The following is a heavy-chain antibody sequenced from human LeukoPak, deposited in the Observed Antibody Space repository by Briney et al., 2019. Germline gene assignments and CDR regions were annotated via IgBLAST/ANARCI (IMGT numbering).Heavy chain of an antibody. D-gene: IGHD1-26*01. V-gene: IGHV4-61*02. CDR3: AREGVGAPQWFDP. Sequence: SETLSLTCTVSGGSISSGSYYWSWIRQPAGKGLEWIGRIYTSGSTNYNPSLKSRVTISVDTSKNQFSLKLSSVTAADTAVYYCAREGVGAPQWFDPWGQGTLVTVSS. CDR1: GGSISSGSYY. J-gene: IGHJ5*02. CDR2: IYTSGST.